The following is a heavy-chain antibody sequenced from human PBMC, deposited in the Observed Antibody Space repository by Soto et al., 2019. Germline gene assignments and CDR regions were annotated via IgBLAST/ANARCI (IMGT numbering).Heavy chain of an antibody. CDR1: GVTFSKFI. V-gene: IGHV1-69*01. D-gene: IGHD6-19*01. CDR3: AKVRYSSPMGYYYGMDV. Sequence: QVQLEQSGGEVKKPGSSVKVSCKASGVTFSKFIMTWVRQAPGLGLEWVGGIIPIFGTANYAQKFQGRVTITADESTSTSYLEVSNLRSEDTAVYYCAKVRYSSPMGYYYGMDVWGQGIAVTVSS. J-gene: IGHJ6*02. CDR2: IIPIFGTA.